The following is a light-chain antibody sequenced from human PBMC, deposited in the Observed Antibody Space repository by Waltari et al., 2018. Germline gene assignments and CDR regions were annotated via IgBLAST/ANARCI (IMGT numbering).Light chain of an antibody. Sequence: QSALTQPASVSGSPGQSITISCTGTSSDVGSYNLVSWYQQHPGKAPKLMIYEGSKRRSGVSNRFSGSKSGNTASLTISGRQAEDEADYYCCSYAGSSTYVFGTGTKVTVL. CDR2: EGS. V-gene: IGLV2-23*01. CDR3: CSYAGSSTYV. CDR1: SSDVGSYNL. J-gene: IGLJ1*01.